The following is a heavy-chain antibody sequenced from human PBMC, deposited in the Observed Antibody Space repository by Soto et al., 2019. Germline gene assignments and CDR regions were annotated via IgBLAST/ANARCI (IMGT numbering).Heavy chain of an antibody. D-gene: IGHD3-3*01. J-gene: IGHJ4*02. CDR1: GGSFSGYY. V-gene: IGHV4-34*01. CDR2: INHSGST. Sequence: SETLSLTCAVYGGSFSGYYWSWIRQPPGKGLEWIGEINHSGSTNYNPSLKSRVTISVDTSKNQFSLKLSSVTAADTAVYYCARDRRYYDFWSGYSKGVDYCGQGTLVTVSS. CDR3: ARDRRYYDFWSGYSKGVDY.